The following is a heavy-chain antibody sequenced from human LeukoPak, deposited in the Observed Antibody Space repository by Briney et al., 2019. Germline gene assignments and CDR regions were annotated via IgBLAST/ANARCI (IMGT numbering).Heavy chain of an antibody. D-gene: IGHD3-10*01. CDR1: GFTLSGAW. J-gene: IGHJ1*01. Sequence: GESLRLSCAASGFTLSGAWMDWVRQVPGKGRGWVSRINPDGTDIIYADSVKGRFTISRDEAKNTMFLHMNSLRVEDTAVYYCARVFGPGLDEYFHLWGQGTLVTVSS. V-gene: IGHV3-74*01. CDR2: INPDGTDI. CDR3: ARVFGPGLDEYFHL.